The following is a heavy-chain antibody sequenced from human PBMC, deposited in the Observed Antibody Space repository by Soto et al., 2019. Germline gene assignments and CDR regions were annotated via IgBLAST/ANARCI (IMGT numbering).Heavy chain of an antibody. V-gene: IGHV3-74*03. Sequence: PGGSLRLSCGASGFDFSNYWMHWVRQAPGKGLVWVSRINGDGSDTKYADSVKGRFTISRDNARNTVYLQMNSLRADDTAVYYCARDQTTGDWFDASGQGALVTVSS. J-gene: IGHJ5*02. CDR1: GFDFSNYW. CDR3: ARDQTTGDWFDA. CDR2: INGDGSDT. D-gene: IGHD4-17*01.